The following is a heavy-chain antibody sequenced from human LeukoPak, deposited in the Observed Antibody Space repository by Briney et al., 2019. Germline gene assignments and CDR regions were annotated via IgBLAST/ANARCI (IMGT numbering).Heavy chain of an antibody. CDR1: GYTFTSYG. J-gene: IGHJ5*02. Sequence: ASVKVSCKASGYTFTSYGISWVRQAPGQGLEWMGWISAYNGNTNYAQKLQGRVTMATDTSTSTAYMELRSLRSDDTAVYYCARDTQYRVKGVWFDPWGQGTLVTVSS. D-gene: IGHD1-14*01. V-gene: IGHV1-18*01. CDR3: ARDTQYRVKGVWFDP. CDR2: ISAYNGNT.